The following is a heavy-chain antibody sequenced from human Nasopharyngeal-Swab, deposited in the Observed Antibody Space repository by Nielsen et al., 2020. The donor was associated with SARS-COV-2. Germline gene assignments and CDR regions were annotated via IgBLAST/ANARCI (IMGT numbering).Heavy chain of an antibody. J-gene: IGHJ4*02. CDR2: ISAYNGNT. V-gene: IGHV1-18*01. Sequence: ASVKVSCKASGGTFSSYAISWVRQAPGQGLEWMGWISAYNGNTNYAQKLQGRVTMTTDTSTSTAYMELRSLRSDDTAVYYCARVGFGEPMFDYWGQGTLVTVSS. D-gene: IGHD3-10*01. CDR1: GGTFSSYA. CDR3: ARVGFGEPMFDY.